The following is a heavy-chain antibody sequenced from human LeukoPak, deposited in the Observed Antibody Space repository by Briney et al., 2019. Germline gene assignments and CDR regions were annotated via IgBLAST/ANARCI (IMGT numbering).Heavy chain of an antibody. V-gene: IGHV5-51*01. J-gene: IGHJ4*02. CDR2: IYPGDSDT. D-gene: IGHD3-22*01. CDR3: ARIPTYYYDSSGYYSLDY. Sequence: GESLKISCKGSGYSFTSYWIGWVRQMPGKGLEWMGIIYPGDSDTRYSPSFQGQVTISADKSISTAYLQWSSLKASDTAMYYCARIPTYYYDSSGYYSLDYWGQGTLVTVSP. CDR1: GYSFTSYW.